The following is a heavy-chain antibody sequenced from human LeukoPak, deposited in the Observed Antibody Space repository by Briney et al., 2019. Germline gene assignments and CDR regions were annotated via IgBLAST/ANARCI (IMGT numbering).Heavy chain of an antibody. Sequence: PSETLSLTCTVSGGSISSYYWSWIRQPPGKGLEWIGYIYYSGSTNYNPSLKSRATISVDTSKNQFSLKLSSVTAADTAVYYCAGGGSSWDEGFDYWGQGTLVTVSS. V-gene: IGHV4-59*01. CDR2: IYYSGST. D-gene: IGHD6-13*01. CDR3: AGGGSSWDEGFDY. CDR1: GGSISSYY. J-gene: IGHJ4*02.